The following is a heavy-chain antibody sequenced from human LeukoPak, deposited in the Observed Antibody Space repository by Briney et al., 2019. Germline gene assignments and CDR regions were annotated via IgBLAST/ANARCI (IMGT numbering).Heavy chain of an antibody. Sequence: GGSLRLSCAASGFTFDDYTMHWVRQAPGKGLEWVSLISWDGGSTYYADSVKGRFTISRDNSKNSLYLQMNSLRTEDTALYYCAKERGMDHYFDYWGQGTLVTVSS. J-gene: IGHJ4*02. D-gene: IGHD6-13*01. CDR2: ISWDGGST. CDR3: AKERGMDHYFDY. V-gene: IGHV3-43*01. CDR1: GFTFDDYT.